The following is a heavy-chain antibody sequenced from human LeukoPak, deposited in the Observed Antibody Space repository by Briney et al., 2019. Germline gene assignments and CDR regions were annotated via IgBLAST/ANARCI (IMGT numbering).Heavy chain of an antibody. J-gene: IGHJ3*02. CDR3: AREGAFDI. CDR2: INPSGGRT. V-gene: IGHV1-46*01. CDR1: GYSFTTYY. Sequence: ASVKVSCKASGYSFTTYYIHWVRQAPGQGLEWMGIINPSGGRTSFAQKFQGRVTMTRDMPTSTVYMELSSLRSEDTAVYYCAREGAFDIWGQGTMVTVSS.